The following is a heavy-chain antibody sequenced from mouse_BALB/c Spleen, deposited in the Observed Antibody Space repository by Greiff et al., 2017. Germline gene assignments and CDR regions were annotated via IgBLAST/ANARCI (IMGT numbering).Heavy chain of an antibody. V-gene: IGHV1-54*03. Sequence: VKLQESGAELVRPGTSVKVSCKASGYAFTNYLIEWVKQRPGQGLEWIGVINPGSGGTNYNEKFKGKATLTADKSSSTAYMQLSSLTSDDSAVYFCARPLYDGYYDYGGQGTTLTVSS. CDR1: GYAFTNYL. D-gene: IGHD2-3*01. CDR2: INPGSGGT. CDR3: ARPLYDGYYDY. J-gene: IGHJ2*01.